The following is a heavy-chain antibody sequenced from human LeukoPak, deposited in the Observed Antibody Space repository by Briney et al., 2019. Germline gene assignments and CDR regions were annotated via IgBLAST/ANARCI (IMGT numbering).Heavy chain of an antibody. V-gene: IGHV3-30-3*01. Sequence: HPGGSLRHSCAASGFTFSSYAMHWVRQAPGKGLEWVAVISYDGSNKYYADSVKGRFTISRDTSENTLYLQMNSLRADDTVVYYCATVGGSCSSSNCFAYFAYWGQGTLLTVSS. D-gene: IGHD2-2*01. J-gene: IGHJ4*02. CDR3: ATVGGSCSSSNCFAYFAY. CDR2: ISYDGSNK. CDR1: GFTFSSYA.